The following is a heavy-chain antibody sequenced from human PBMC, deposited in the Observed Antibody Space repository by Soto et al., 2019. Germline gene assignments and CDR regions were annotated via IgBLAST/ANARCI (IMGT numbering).Heavy chain of an antibody. CDR3: ARGRYSYRVFGY. Sequence: EMQLVESGGGLVQPGGSLRLSCAASGFTFSTYWMHWVRQAPGKGLVWLSRISDDMSNTGYADSVRGRFTISRDNAKNTLYRQMDSLRAEDTAVYYCARGRYSYRVFGYWGKGTLVTVSS. J-gene: IGHJ4*02. CDR2: ISDDMSNT. D-gene: IGHD5-18*01. V-gene: IGHV3-74*01. CDR1: GFTFSTYW.